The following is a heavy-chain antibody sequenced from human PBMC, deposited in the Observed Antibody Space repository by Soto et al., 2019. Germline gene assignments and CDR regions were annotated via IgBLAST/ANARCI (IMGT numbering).Heavy chain of an antibody. CDR1: GFSISRSAYY. D-gene: IGHD2-2*02. Sequence: XETLSLTCTVSGFSISRSAYYWGWIRQPPGKGLEWIGSIYYSGSTYYRPSLKSRVTISVDTSKNQFSLKLSSVTAADTAVYYCARQVPAAIRLGWFDPWGQGPLVTVSS. J-gene: IGHJ5*02. CDR3: ARQVPAAIRLGWFDP. CDR2: IYYSGST. V-gene: IGHV4-39*01.